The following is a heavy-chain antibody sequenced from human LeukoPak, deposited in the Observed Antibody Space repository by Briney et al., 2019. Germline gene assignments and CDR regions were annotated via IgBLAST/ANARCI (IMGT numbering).Heavy chain of an antibody. CDR2: IWYDGSNK. CDR3: ARDRSQEMATLGLGY. J-gene: IGHJ4*02. Sequence: GGSLRLSCAASGFTFSSYGMHWVRQAPGKGLEWVAVIWYDGSNKYYADSVKGRFTISRDNSRDTLYLQMNSLRAEDTAVYYCARDRSQEMATLGLGYWGQGTLVTVSS. CDR1: GFTFSSYG. D-gene: IGHD5-24*01. V-gene: IGHV3-33*01.